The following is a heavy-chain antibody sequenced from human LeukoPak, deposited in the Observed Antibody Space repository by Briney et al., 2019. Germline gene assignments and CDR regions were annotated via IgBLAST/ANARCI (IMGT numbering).Heavy chain of an antibody. CDR3: ARGRRTGTAFLDY. CDR2: INPNSGGT. V-gene: IGHV1-2*02. D-gene: IGHD1-1*01. J-gene: IGHJ4*02. CDR1: GYTFTAYF. Sequence: ASVKVSCKASGYTFTAYFIHWVRQAPGQGLEWMGWINPNSGGTNYAQKFQGRVTMTRDTSISTAYMELSRLRSDDTAVYYCARGRRTGTAFLDYWGQGTLVTVSS.